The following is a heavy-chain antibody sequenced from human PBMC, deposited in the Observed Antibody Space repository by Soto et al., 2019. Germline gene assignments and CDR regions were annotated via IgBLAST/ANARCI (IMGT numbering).Heavy chain of an antibody. CDR1: GGSISSGGYY. J-gene: IGHJ6*02. Sequence: SETLSHTCTVSGGSISSGGYYWSWIRQHPGKGLEWIGYIYYSGSTYYNPSLKSRVTISVDTSKNQFSLKLSSVTAADTAVYYCAREGIQLWHSLYYYHGMDVWGQGTTDTVSS. CDR2: IYYSGST. V-gene: IGHV4-31*03. D-gene: IGHD5-18*01. CDR3: AREGIQLWHSLYYYHGMDV.